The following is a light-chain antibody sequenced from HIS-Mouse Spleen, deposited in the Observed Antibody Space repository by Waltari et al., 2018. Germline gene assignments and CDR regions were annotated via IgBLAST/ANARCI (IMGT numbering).Light chain of an antibody. CDR3: YSTDSSGNHRV. V-gene: IGLV3-10*01. J-gene: IGLJ2*01. CDR1: ALPKKY. CDR2: EYS. Sequence: SYELTQPPSVAVSPGQTARITCSGDALPKKYAYWYQQKSGKAPVLVRYEYSKRPPWIPERFYGSSSGTMTTLTISGDQVEDEADYYCYSTDSSGNHRVFGGGTKLTVL.